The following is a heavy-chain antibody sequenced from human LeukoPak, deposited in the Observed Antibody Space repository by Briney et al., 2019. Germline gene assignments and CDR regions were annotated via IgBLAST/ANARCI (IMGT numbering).Heavy chain of an antibody. J-gene: IGHJ3*02. Sequence: PGGSLRLSCAASGFTFNDYYMSWIRQAPGKGLEWVSYMSSSGSTIYYADSVKGRFTISRDNAQNSLYLQMNSLRAEDSSVYYCARPTTVTTISADAFDIWGQGTMVTVSS. CDR3: ARPTTVTTISADAFDI. CDR2: MSSSGSTI. V-gene: IGHV3-11*04. D-gene: IGHD4-17*01. CDR1: GFTFNDYY.